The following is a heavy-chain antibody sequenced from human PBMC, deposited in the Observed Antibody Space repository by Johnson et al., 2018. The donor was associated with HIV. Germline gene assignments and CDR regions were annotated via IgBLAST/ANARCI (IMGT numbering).Heavy chain of an antibody. D-gene: IGHD2/OR15-2a*01. Sequence: VQLVESGGGVVQPGRSLRLSCAASGFTFSSYAMHWVRQAPGKGLEWVAVISYDGGNKYYADSVKGRFTISRDNSKNTLSLQMNSRRAEDTAVYYCARDRALSHPGGAFDIWGRGTMVTVSS. J-gene: IGHJ3*02. CDR3: ARDRALSHPGGAFDI. V-gene: IGHV3-30-3*01. CDR2: ISYDGGNK. CDR1: GFTFSSYA.